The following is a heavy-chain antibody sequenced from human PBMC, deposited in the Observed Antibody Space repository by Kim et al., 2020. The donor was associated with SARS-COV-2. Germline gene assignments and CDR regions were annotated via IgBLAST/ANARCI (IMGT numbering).Heavy chain of an antibody. J-gene: IGHJ3*02. V-gene: IGHV3-64D*06. CDR1: GFTFSSYA. Sequence: GGSLRLSCSASGFTFSSYAMHWVRQAPGKGLEYVSAISSNGGSTYYADSVKGRFTISRDNSKNTLYLQMSSLRAEDTAVYYCVKGKITMVRADAFDIWGQGTMVTVSS. CDR3: VKGKITMVRADAFDI. D-gene: IGHD3-10*01. CDR2: ISSNGGST.